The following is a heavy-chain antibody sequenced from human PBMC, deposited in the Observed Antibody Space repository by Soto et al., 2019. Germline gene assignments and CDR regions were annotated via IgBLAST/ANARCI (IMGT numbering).Heavy chain of an antibody. V-gene: IGHV1-18*01. CDR3: ARGMEDIVVVVAALNAFXI. CDR1: GYTFTSYG. J-gene: IGHJ3*02. Sequence: ASVKVSCKASGYTFTSYGISWVRQAPGQGLEWMGWISAYNGNTNYAQKLQGRVTMTTDTSTSTAYMELRSLRSDDTAVYYCARGMEDIVVVVAALNAFXIWGQGTMVTVSS. CDR2: ISAYNGNT. D-gene: IGHD2-15*01.